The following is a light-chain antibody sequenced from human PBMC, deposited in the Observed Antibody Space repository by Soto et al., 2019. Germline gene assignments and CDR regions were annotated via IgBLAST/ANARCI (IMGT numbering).Light chain of an antibody. CDR1: SSDVGGYNS. CDR2: EVS. Sequence: QSALTQPASVSGSPGQSITISCTGTSSDVGGYNSVSWYQQHPGKAPKLMIYEVSYRPSGVSNRFSGSKSGNTASLTISGLQAEDEADYYCSSYASTTLYVFGTGTKVTVL. J-gene: IGLJ1*01. CDR3: SSYASTTLYV. V-gene: IGLV2-14*01.